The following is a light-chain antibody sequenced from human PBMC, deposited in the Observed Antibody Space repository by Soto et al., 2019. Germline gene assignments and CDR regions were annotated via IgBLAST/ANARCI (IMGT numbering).Light chain of an antibody. CDR3: QQTDSFPLS. CDR2: AAS. J-gene: IGKJ4*01. V-gene: IGKV1D-12*01. CDR1: QGIRSW. Sequence: DIQMTQSPSSVPASVGDRVTITCRASQGIRSWLAWYQQKPGKAPKLLIFAASSLQSGVPSRFSGRGSGTEFTLTISSLQLEDFATYYCQQTDSFPLSFGGGTKVELK.